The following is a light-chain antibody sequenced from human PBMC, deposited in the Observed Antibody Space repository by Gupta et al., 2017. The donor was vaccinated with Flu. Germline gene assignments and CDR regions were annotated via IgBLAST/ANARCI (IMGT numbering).Light chain of an antibody. CDR1: QNINSA. Sequence: VLTQSPESQAVTPKGALTITCRASQNINSALHWFQEKPGQAPKLLITYASQSVPGVPSRFSGSGSGTEFSLTISSLEVEDVAVYFCHQTSRFPLTFGGGTKVELK. CDR3: HQTSRFPLT. V-gene: IGKV6D-21*02. CDR2: YAS. J-gene: IGKJ4*01.